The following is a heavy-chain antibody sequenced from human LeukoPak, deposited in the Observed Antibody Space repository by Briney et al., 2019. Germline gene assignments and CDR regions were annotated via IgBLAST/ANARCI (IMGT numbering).Heavy chain of an antibody. J-gene: IGHJ4*02. D-gene: IGHD3-22*01. CDR3: ARGPHTGVNYYDSSGYYY. Sequence: SETLSLTCTVSGGSISSHYYWIWIRQPPGKGLEWIGSMYYSGNTYYNPSLKSRVTISVDTSKNQFSLKLSSVTAADTAVYYCARGPHTGVNYYDSSGYYYWGQGTLVTVSS. V-gene: IGHV4-39*07. CDR1: GGSISSHYY. CDR2: MYYSGNT.